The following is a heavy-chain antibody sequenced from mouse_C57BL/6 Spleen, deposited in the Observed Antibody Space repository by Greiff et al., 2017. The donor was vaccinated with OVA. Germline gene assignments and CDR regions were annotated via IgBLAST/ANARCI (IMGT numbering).Heavy chain of an antibody. CDR2: IFPGSGST. V-gene: IGHV1-75*01. CDR3: AGLDSSGEDYYAMDY. J-gene: IGHJ4*01. D-gene: IGHD3-2*02. CDR1: GYTFTDYY. Sequence: QVQLQQSGPELVKPGASVKISCKASGYTFTDYYINWVKQRPGQGLEWIGWIFPGSGSTYYNEKFKGKATLTVDKSSSTAYMLLSSLTSEDSAVYFCAGLDSSGEDYYAMDYWGQGTSVTVSS.